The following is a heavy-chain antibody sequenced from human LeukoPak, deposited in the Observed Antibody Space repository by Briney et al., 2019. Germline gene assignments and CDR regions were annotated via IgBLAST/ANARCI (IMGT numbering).Heavy chain of an antibody. Sequence: ASVKVSCTASGYTFTSYGISWVRQAPGQGLEWMGWISAYNGNTNYAQKLQGRVTMTTDTSTSTAYMELRSLRSDDTAVYYCARSWGLRYFDWLPQSPNFDYWGQGTLVTVSS. CDR2: ISAYNGNT. D-gene: IGHD3-9*01. CDR3: ARSWGLRYFDWLPQSPNFDY. V-gene: IGHV1-18*01. CDR1: GYTFTSYG. J-gene: IGHJ4*02.